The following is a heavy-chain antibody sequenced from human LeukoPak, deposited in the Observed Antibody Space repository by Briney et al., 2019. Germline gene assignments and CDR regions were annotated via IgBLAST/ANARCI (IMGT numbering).Heavy chain of an antibody. J-gene: IGHJ4*02. CDR3: ARAFYYDSNGYYPRGDS. CDR2: INPSGGAT. Sequence: GASVKVSCKASGYTFTNYYLQWVRQAPGQGLEWMGIINPSGGATSYAQKFQGRVTLTRDTSTSTVYMELSSLRSEDTAVHYCARAFYYDSNGYYPRGDSWGQGTLVTVSS. V-gene: IGHV1-46*01. CDR1: GYTFTNYY. D-gene: IGHD3-22*01.